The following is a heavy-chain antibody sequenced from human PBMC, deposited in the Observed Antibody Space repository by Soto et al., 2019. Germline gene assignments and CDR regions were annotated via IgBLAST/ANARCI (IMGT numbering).Heavy chain of an antibody. J-gene: IGHJ4*02. CDR1: GFIFSSYA. CDR2: ISYDGSNK. CDR3: AKELQRSFDY. Sequence: QVQLVESGGGVVQPGRSLRLSCAASGFIFSSYAIHWVRQAPGKGLEWVAVISYDGSNKYYADSVKGRFTISRDNSKNTLYLQMNSLRAEDTAVYYCAKELQRSFDYWGQGTLVTVSS. V-gene: IGHV3-30-3*02. D-gene: IGHD2-21*02.